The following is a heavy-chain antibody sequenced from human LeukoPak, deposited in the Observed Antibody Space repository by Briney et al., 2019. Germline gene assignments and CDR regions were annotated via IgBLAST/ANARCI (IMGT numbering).Heavy chain of an antibody. CDR2: IRQDGGEK. CDR1: GFTFTSYW. V-gene: IGHV3-7*01. J-gene: IGHJ4*02. CDR3: ARVNPYSPRGSYHFDY. Sequence: GGSLRLSCAVSGFTFTSYWMNWVRQAPGKGLEWVASIRQDGGEKSYVDSVKGRFTISRDNTKNSLHLQMSSLRVEDTAVYYCARVNPYSPRGSYHFDYWGQGTLVTVSS. D-gene: IGHD1-26*01.